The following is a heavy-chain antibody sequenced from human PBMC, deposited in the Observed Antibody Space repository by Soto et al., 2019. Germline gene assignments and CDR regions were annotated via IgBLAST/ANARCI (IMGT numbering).Heavy chain of an antibody. CDR2: INSDGSST. CDR1: GFTFSSYW. J-gene: IGHJ4*02. V-gene: IGHV3-74*01. D-gene: IGHD2-15*01. Sequence: GGSLSLSCAASGFTFSSYWMHWVRQAPGKGLVWVSRINSDGSSTSYADSVKGRFTISRDNAKNTLYLQMNSLRAEDTAVYYCARDFCSGGSCYTDFDYWGQGTLVTVSS. CDR3: ARDFCSGGSCYTDFDY.